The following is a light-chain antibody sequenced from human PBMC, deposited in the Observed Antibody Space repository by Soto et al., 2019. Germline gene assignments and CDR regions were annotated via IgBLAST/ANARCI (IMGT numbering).Light chain of an antibody. CDR1: SSDVGAYNY. CDR2: EVS. Sequence: SVLTQSASVSWSPGQTITISFTGTSSDVGAYNYVSWYQQHPGKAPKLMIYEVSNRPSGVSDRLSGSKSGNTASLTISGLQAADEADYYCSSKRTTATLVFGTGTKVTV. J-gene: IGLJ1*01. CDR3: SSKRTTATLV. V-gene: IGLV2-14*01.